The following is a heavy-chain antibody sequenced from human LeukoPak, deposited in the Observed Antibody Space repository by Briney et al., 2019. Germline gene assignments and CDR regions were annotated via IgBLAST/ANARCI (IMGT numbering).Heavy chain of an antibody. D-gene: IGHD5-18*01. CDR3: ASGYSYGYVGSYYNYMDV. CDR2: IYYSGST. V-gene: IGHV4-59*01. CDR1: GGSISSYY. J-gene: IGHJ6*03. Sequence: SETLSLTCTVSGGSISSYYWSWIRQPPGKGLEWIGYIYYSGSTNYNPSLKSRVTISVDTSKNQFSLKLSSVTAADTAVYYCASGYSYGYVGSYYNYMDVWGKGTTVTVSS.